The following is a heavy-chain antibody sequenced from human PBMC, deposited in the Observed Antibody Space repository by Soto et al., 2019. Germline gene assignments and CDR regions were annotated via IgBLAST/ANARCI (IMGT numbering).Heavy chain of an antibody. V-gene: IGHV4-4*02. CDR2: IHHSGST. D-gene: IGHD6-13*01. J-gene: IGHJ4*02. CDR3: ARDQGSHPGD. Sequence: QVQLQESGPGLVRPSGTVSLTCAVSGVSISSEYWWSWVRQPPGKALEWIGEIHHSGSTNYNPSLKSRVTMSVVPSKDLFSLTLNSVTAADTAFYYCARDQGSHPGDWGQGTLVSVSS. CDR1: GVSISSEYW.